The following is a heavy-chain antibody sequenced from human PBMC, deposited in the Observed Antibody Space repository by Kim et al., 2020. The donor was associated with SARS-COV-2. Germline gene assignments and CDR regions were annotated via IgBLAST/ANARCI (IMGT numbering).Heavy chain of an antibody. Sequence: SETLSLTCTVSGGSVSSGSYYWSWIRQPPGKGLEWIGYIYYSGSTNYNPSLKSRVTISVDTSKNQFSLKLSSVTAADTAVYYCARLTIFGVVTMDVWGQGTTVTVSS. CDR3: ARLTIFGVVTMDV. D-gene: IGHD3-3*01. V-gene: IGHV4-61*01. CDR2: IYYSGST. J-gene: IGHJ6*02. CDR1: GGSVSSGSYY.